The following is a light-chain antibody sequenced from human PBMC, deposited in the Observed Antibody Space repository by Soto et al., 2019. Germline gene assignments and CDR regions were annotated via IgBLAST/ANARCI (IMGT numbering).Light chain of an antibody. CDR2: LGS. J-gene: IGKJ1*01. CDR3: MQALQTPCA. V-gene: IGKV2-28*01. Sequence: DIVMTQSPLSLPVTPGEPAPISCRSSQSLLHSNGYNYLDWYLQKPGQSPQLLIYLGSNRASGVPDRFSGSGSGTDFTLKISRVEAEDVGVYYCMQALQTPCAFGQGTKVEIK. CDR1: QSLLHSNGYNY.